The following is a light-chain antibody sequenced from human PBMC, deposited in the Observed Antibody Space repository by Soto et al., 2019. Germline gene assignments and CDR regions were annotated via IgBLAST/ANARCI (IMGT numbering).Light chain of an antibody. Sequence: EIVMTQSPATLSVSPGERATLSCRASQSVFSSLAWYQQKPGQAPRLLIYGAATRATGIPARFSGSGSGTDFTLTIRRLEPEDLAVYYCQQYGSSPLWTVGQGTKVDIK. CDR1: QSVFSS. J-gene: IGKJ1*01. V-gene: IGKV3-20*01. CDR2: GAA. CDR3: QQYGSSPLWT.